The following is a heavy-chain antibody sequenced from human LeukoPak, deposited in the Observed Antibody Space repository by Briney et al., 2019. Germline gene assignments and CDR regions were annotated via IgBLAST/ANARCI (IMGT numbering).Heavy chain of an antibody. D-gene: IGHD5-24*01. Sequence: GGSLRLSSAASGFTFSSNWMSWVRQAPGKGREWVANIKQDGSKKYYVDSVKGRFTISRDNTKNSLYLQMNSLRDEGTGVFYCARAGWLEFFNYWGKGTLVTASS. V-gene: IGHV3-7*01. J-gene: IGHJ4*02. CDR1: GFTFSSNW. CDR2: IKQDGSKK. CDR3: ARAGWLEFFNY.